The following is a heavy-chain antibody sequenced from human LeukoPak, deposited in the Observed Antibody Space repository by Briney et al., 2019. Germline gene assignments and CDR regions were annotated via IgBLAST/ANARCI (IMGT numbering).Heavy chain of an antibody. CDR1: GGSISSYY. CDR3: ARGTPAGYSSRRPFDY. CDR2: IYYSGST. Sequence: SETLSLTCTVSGGSISSYYWSWIRQPPGKGLEWIGYIYYSGSTNYNPSLESRVTISVDTSKNQFSLKLSSVTAADTAVYYCARGTPAGYSSRRPFDYWGQGTLVTVSS. J-gene: IGHJ4*02. D-gene: IGHD6-13*01. V-gene: IGHV4-59*01.